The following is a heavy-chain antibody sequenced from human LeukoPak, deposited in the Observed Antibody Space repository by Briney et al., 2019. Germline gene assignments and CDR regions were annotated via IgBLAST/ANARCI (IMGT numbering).Heavy chain of an antibody. CDR1: GFTFSSYW. CDR2: IKQDGSEK. CDR3: ARAGDSSGYYFPLGY. J-gene: IGHJ4*02. Sequence: GGSLRLSCAASGFTFSSYWMSWVRQAPGKGLERVANIKQDGSEKYYVDSVKGRFTISRDNAKNSLYLQMNSLRAEDTAVYYCARAGDSSGYYFPLGYWGQGTLVTVSS. D-gene: IGHD3-22*01. V-gene: IGHV3-7*01.